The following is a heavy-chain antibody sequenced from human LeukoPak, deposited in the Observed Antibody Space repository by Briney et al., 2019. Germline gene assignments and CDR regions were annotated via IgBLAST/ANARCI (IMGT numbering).Heavy chain of an antibody. CDR2: ISSSSSYI. V-gene: IGHV3-21*01. CDR3: ARGALGAFDI. J-gene: IGHJ3*02. D-gene: IGHD7-27*01. Sequence: GGSLRLSCAASGFTFSSYSMNWVRQAPGKGLEWISSISSSSSYIYYADSVKGRFTISRDNAKNSLYLQMNSLRAEDTAVYYCARGALGAFDIWGQGTMVTVSS. CDR1: GFTFSSYS.